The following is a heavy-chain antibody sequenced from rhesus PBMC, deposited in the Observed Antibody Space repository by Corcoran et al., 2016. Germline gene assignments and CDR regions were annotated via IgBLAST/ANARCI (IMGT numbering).Heavy chain of an antibody. CDR1: GGSISDSYR. Sequence: QVQLQESGPGVVKPSETLSLTCAVSGGSISDSYRGSWSRQPPGKGLEWIGYIYGSSTSTNYNPSLKSRVTISQDTSKNQLSLKLSSVTTADTAVYYCARGEYYYEDAFDFWGQGLRVTVSS. CDR3: ARGEYYYEDAFDF. V-gene: IGHV4S10*01. CDR2: IYGSSTST. J-gene: IGHJ3*01. D-gene: IGHD3-28*01.